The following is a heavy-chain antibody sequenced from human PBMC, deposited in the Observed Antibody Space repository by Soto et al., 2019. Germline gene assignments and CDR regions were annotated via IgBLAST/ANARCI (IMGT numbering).Heavy chain of an antibody. Sequence: ASVKVSCKXSGYTFTSYGISWVRQAPGQGLEWMGWISAYNGSTNYAQKLQGRVTMTTDTSTSTAYMELRSLRSDDTAVYYCARAVVVVAAHYYYGMDVWGQGTTVTVSS. D-gene: IGHD2-15*01. V-gene: IGHV1-18*04. CDR1: GYTFTSYG. CDR2: ISAYNGST. CDR3: ARAVVVVAAHYYYGMDV. J-gene: IGHJ6*02.